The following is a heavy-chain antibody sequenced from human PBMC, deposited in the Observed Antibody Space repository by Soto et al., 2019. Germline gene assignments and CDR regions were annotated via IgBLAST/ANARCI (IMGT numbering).Heavy chain of an antibody. D-gene: IGHD6-19*01. V-gene: IGHV3-23*01. CDR2: ISGSGVSR. J-gene: IGHJ4*02. CDR3: AKDLVRGSSSGWYLSAAPFDY. Sequence: GGSLRLSCAASGFTFSSYPMICVRQAPGKGLEWVSAISGSGVSRYYADSGKGRFTISRDNSKNTLYLQMNSLRAEDKTEYYCAKDLVRGSSSGWYLSAAPFDYWGQGTLVTVSS. CDR1: GFTFSSYP.